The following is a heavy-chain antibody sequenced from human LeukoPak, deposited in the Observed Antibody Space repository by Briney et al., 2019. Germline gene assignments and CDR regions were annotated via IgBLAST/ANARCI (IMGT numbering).Heavy chain of an antibody. CDR3: ARLKADTILSEKGYYYYYMDV. V-gene: IGHV4-4*09. CDR1: GGSISSYY. Sequence: PSETLSLTCTVSGGSISSYYWSWIRQPPGKGLEWIGYIYTSGSTNYNPSLKSRVTISVDTSKNQFSLKLSSVTAADTAVYYCARLKADTILSEKGYYYYYMDVWGKGTTVTVSS. CDR2: IYTSGST. D-gene: IGHD3-9*01. J-gene: IGHJ6*03.